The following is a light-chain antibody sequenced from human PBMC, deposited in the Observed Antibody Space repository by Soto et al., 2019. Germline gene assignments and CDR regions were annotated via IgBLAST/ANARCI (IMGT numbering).Light chain of an antibody. CDR1: HDLRTF. J-gene: IGKJ2*01. CDR2: DAS. Sequence: DIQMTQSPSSLSASVGDRVTMTCQASHDLRTFLNWYQQKSGEPPKLLIYDASNLERENPSRFSGSLSGTDFTLTITSLQPEDIATYYYQQYSDLRVFTFGQGTKVEMK. V-gene: IGKV1-33*01. CDR3: QQYSDLRVFT.